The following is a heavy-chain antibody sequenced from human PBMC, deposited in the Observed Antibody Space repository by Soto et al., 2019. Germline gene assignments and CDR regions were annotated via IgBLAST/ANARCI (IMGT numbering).Heavy chain of an antibody. CDR3: ARDVSSSNYYYYGMDV. V-gene: IGHV3-30-3*01. Sequence: ESGGGVVQPGRSLRLSCAASGFTFSSYAMHWVRQAPGKGLEWVAVISYDGSNKYYADSVKGRFTISRDNSKNTLYLQMNSLRAEDTAVYYCARDVSSSNYYYYGMDVWGQGTTVTVSS. J-gene: IGHJ6*02. CDR1: GFTFSSYA. CDR2: ISYDGSNK. D-gene: IGHD6-6*01.